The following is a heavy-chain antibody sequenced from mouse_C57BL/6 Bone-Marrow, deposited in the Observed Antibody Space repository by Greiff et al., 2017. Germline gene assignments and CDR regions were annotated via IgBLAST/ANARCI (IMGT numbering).Heavy chain of an antibody. D-gene: IGHD1-1*01. CDR2: IDPSDSYT. J-gene: IGHJ2*01. CDR3: ARADYYGSVDY. V-gene: IGHV1-69*01. Sequence: QVQLQQPGAELVMPGASVKLSCKASGYTFTSYWMHWVKQRPGQGLEWIGEIDPSDSYTNYNQKFKGKSTLTVDKSSSTAYMQLSSLTSEDSAVYYCARADYYGSVDYWGQGTTLTVSS. CDR1: GYTFTSYW.